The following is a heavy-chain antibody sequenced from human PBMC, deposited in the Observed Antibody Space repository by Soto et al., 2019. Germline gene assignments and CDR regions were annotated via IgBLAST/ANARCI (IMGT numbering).Heavy chain of an antibody. D-gene: IGHD1-26*01. CDR2: RNNRDDT. Sequence: QVQLQESGPGLVKPSQTLSLTCTVSGASISNNGYSWSWIRQHPVKGLEWVGSRNNRDDTYYNPSLKRRVTISLDTSKNQFTLRLISVTAADTALYFCARGGSGWKALNLFESWGEGTLVTVSS. CDR3: ARGGSGWKALNLFES. J-gene: IGHJ5*01. CDR1: GASISNNGYS. V-gene: IGHV4-31*03.